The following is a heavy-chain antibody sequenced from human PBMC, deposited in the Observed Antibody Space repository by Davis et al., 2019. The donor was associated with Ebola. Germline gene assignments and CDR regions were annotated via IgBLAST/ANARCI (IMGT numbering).Heavy chain of an antibody. J-gene: IGHJ4*02. V-gene: IGHV3-74*01. D-gene: IGHD4-23*01. CDR3: ARGGAVAPD. CDR1: GFSFSRYW. Sequence: GESLKISCAASGFSFSRYWMHWVRQAPGKGLVWVSRIKSDGSTKSYADSVKGRFTISRDNAKNTLYLQMNSLRVEDTAVYFCARGGAVAPDWGPGTLVTVSS. CDR2: IKSDGSTK.